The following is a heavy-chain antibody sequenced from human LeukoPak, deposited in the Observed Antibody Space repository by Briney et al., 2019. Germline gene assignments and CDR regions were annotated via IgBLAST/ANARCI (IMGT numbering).Heavy chain of an antibody. V-gene: IGHV4-30-4*08. CDR1: GGSFSGYY. Sequence: SETLSLTCAVYGGSFSGYYWSWIRQPPGKGLEWIGYIYYSGSTYYNPSLKSRVTISVDTSKNQFSLKLSSVTAADTAVYYCARDTYYDFWSAPSWGQGTLVTVSS. CDR3: ARDTYYDFWSAPS. D-gene: IGHD3-3*01. CDR2: IYYSGST. J-gene: IGHJ4*02.